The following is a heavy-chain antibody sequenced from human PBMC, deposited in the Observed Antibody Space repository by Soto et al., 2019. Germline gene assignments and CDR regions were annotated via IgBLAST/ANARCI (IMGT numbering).Heavy chain of an antibody. CDR2: ISGSGGST. CDR3: AKEGITMVRGVIYYYYGMYV. Sequence: EVQLLESGGGLVQPGGSLRLSCAASGFTFSSYAMSWVRQAPGKGLEWVSAISGSGGSTYYADSVKGRFTISRDNSKNTLYLQMNSLRAEDTAVYYCAKEGITMVRGVIYYYYGMYVWGQGTTVTVSS. V-gene: IGHV3-23*01. J-gene: IGHJ6*02. D-gene: IGHD3-10*01. CDR1: GFTFSSYA.